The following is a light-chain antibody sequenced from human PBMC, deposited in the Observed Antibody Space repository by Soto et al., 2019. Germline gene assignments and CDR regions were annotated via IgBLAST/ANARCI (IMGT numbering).Light chain of an antibody. Sequence: QSVLAQPASVSGSPGQSITISCTGTSTDVGYYNYVSWYQQHPGKVPKLVIFEVNNRPLGISYRFSGSKSGNMASLTTSGLQAEDEADYYCLSKTRMMGYVFGTWTKANVL. CDR3: LSKTRMMGYV. CDR2: EVN. V-gene: IGLV2-14*01. CDR1: STDVGYYNY. J-gene: IGLJ1*01.